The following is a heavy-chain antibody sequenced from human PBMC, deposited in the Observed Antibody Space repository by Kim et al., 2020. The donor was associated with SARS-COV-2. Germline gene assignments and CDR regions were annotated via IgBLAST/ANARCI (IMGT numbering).Heavy chain of an antibody. CDR2: ISGFNGET. CDR3: ARDCPEGYKCGMDV. CDR1: TFTFATHG. J-gene: IGHJ6*02. D-gene: IGHD5-12*01. Sequence: ASVKVSCKASTFTFATHGFSWVRQAPGQGLEWMGWISGFNGETNLGQNFQGRLTMTTDSSTNTAHMELRSLTSDDTAVYFCARDCPEGYKCGMDVWGQGTTVTVSS. V-gene: IGHV1-18*01.